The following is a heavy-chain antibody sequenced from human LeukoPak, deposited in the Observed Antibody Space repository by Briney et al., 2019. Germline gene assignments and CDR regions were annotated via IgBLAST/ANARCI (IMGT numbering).Heavy chain of an antibody. CDR3: ARARTGTTLFSYYYMDV. D-gene: IGHD1-7*01. CDR2: MNPNSGNT. Sequence: GASVKVSCKASEYTCTSYDINWVRQATGQGLEWMGWMNPNSGNTGYAQKFQGRVTMTRNTSISTAYMELSSLRSEDTAVYYCARARTGTTLFSYYYMDVWGKGATVTVSS. V-gene: IGHV1-8*01. CDR1: EYTCTSYD. J-gene: IGHJ6*03.